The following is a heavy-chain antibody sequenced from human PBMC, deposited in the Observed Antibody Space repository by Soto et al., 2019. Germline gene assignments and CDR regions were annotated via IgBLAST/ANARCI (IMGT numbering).Heavy chain of an antibody. V-gene: IGHV3-53*01. CDR3: ARGGVSYYYYGMDV. J-gene: IGHJ6*02. Sequence: GGSLRLSCAASGFTVSNNYMNWVRHAPGKGLEWVSVIYSGSGTYYANSVKGRFTISRDNSKNTLYLQMNTLRADDTAVYYCARGGVSYYYYGMDVWGQGTTVTVSS. CDR1: GFTVSNNY. CDR2: IYSGSGT. D-gene: IGHD3-16*01.